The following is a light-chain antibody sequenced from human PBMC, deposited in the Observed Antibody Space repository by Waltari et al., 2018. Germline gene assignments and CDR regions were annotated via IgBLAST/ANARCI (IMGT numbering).Light chain of an antibody. V-gene: IGLV2-11*01. Sequence: QSALTQPRSVSGSPGQSVTIPCTGTSRDVGASQYVSWFQQHPGGAPKLLIFDVTERPSGVPDRFSGSKSANTASPTISGLQPDDEADYYCCSYAGTYTYVFGPGTSVTVL. CDR3: CSYAGTYTYV. CDR1: SRDVGASQY. CDR2: DVT. J-gene: IGLJ1*01.